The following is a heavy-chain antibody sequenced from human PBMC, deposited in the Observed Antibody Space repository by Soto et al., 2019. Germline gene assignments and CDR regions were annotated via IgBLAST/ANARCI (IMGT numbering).Heavy chain of an antibody. CDR2: INPSDGNR. Sequence: ASVKVSCKASGYSFSFYGINWVRQAPGQGHEWMGWINPSDGNRNFAQKFEDRVTMTTATSTNTDFLELRSLKSDDTAIYYCGRAKLSGYDSSGFSSWGQRTTVTVSS. J-gene: IGHJ5*02. D-gene: IGHD3-22*01. CDR3: GRAKLSGYDSSGFSS. V-gene: IGHV1-18*01. CDR1: GYSFSFYG.